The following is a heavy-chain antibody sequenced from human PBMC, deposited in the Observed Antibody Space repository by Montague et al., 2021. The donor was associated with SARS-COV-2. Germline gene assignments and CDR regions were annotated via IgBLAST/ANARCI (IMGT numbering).Heavy chain of an antibody. J-gene: IGHJ5*01. V-gene: IGHV4-61*01. CDR1: GDSVSRGSSY. CDR2: IYYTGSR. Sequence: SETLSLTCTVSGDSVSRGSSYWSWIRQPPGKGLEWIGYIYYTGSREYNSSLKSRLTISVDTSKNQFSLKLSSVTAADTAVYYCARHARGEGYTSWFDSWGQGTLVTVSS. CDR3: ARHARGEGYTSWFDS. D-gene: IGHD5-24*01.